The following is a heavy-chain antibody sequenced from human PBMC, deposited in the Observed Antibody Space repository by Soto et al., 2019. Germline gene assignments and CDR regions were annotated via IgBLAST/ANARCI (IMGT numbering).Heavy chain of an antibody. V-gene: IGHV4-34*01. Sequence: SETLSLTCAVYGGSFSGYYWSWIRQPPGKGLEWIGEINHSGSTNYNPSLKSRVTISVDTSKNQFSLKLSSVTAADTAVYYCARANMIVVVITEGSWFDPWGQGTLVTVSS. CDR1: GGSFSGYY. D-gene: IGHD3-22*01. CDR2: INHSGST. J-gene: IGHJ5*02. CDR3: ARANMIVVVITEGSWFDP.